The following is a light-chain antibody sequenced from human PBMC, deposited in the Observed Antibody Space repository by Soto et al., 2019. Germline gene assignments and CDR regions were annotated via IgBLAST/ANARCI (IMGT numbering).Light chain of an antibody. Sequence: EIVLTQSPGTLSLSPGERATLSCGASQSVTSNYLAWYQQKPGQAPRLLIFGASIRVTGIPDRFSGSGSGTDFTLTISRLEPEDFAVYYCQQYGSSPTTFGQGTTVDIK. CDR3: QQYGSSPTT. CDR1: QSVTSNY. J-gene: IGKJ1*01. CDR2: GAS. V-gene: IGKV3-20*01.